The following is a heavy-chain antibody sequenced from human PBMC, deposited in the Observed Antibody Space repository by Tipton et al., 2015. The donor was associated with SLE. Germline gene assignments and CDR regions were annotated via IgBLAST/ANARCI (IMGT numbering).Heavy chain of an antibody. CDR1: GGSISSFY. D-gene: IGHD3-16*01. CDR3: ARGSLYVSGAFDI. V-gene: IGHV4-59*12. CDR2: FYYSGST. J-gene: IGHJ3*02. Sequence: TLSLTCTVSGGSISSFYWSWIRQPPGKGLEWIGYFYYSGSTNYNPSLKSRVTMSLDTSKNQFSLKLSSVTAADTAVYYCARGSLYVSGAFDIWGQGAMVTVSS.